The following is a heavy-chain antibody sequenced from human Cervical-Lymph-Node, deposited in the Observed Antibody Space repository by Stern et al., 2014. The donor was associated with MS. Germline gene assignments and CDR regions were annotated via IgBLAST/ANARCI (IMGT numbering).Heavy chain of an antibody. D-gene: IGHD6-25*01. V-gene: IGHV3-30*01. Sequence: VQLVESGGGVGQPGRSLRLSCAASGFTFSRYAMHWVRQAPGKGLEWMATTSLYGNEKHYANPGKGRFTISKSKYKNVLFLQMNNRKADDTAFYYLAGGIGPEGAAFNYWGQGTLVSVSS. CDR1: GFTFSRYA. CDR2: TSLYGNEK. CDR3: AGGIGPEGAAFNY. J-gene: IGHJ4*02.